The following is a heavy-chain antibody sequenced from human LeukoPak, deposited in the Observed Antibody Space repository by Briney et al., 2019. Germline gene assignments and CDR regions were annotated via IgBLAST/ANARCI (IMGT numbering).Heavy chain of an antibody. Sequence: GGSLRLSCAASGFTFSGYWMHWVRQAPGKGLVWVSRIKSDGSSTSYADSVKGRFTVSSDNAKNTLYLQMNSLRAEDTAVYYCARSDWFDPWGQGTLVTVSS. CDR3: ARSDWFDP. V-gene: IGHV3-74*01. D-gene: IGHD3-3*01. CDR1: GFTFSGYW. J-gene: IGHJ5*02. CDR2: IKSDGSST.